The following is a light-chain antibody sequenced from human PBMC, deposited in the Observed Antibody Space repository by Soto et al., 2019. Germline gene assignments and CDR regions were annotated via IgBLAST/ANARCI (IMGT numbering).Light chain of an antibody. V-gene: IGLV2-18*02. Sequence: QSVLTQPPSVSGSPGQSVTISCTGTSSDVGSYNRVSWYQQPPGTAPKLMIYEVSNRPSGVPDRFSGSKSGNTASLTISGLQAEDEADYYCISYTSSSTVVFGGGTKLTVL. CDR3: ISYTSSSTVV. CDR1: SSDVGSYNR. CDR2: EVS. J-gene: IGLJ2*01.